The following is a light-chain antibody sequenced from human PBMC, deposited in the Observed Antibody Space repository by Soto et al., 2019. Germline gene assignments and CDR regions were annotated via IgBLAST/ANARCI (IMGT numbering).Light chain of an antibody. CDR2: DIY. CDR1: SGDVGRYSF. Sequence: QSALTQPRSVSGSPGQSVTISCTGTSGDVGRYSFVSWYQQHPGKAPKLILYDIYKRPSGVPDRFSGSKSGNTASLTISGLQAEDETDYYCCSHAGSSVVFGTGTKSPS. J-gene: IGLJ1*01. V-gene: IGLV2-11*01. CDR3: CSHAGSSVV.